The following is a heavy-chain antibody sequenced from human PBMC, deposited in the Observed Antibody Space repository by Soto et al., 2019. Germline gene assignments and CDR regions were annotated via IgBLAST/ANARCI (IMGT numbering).Heavy chain of an antibody. Sequence: GGSLRLSCAASGFTFSSYAMHWVRQAPGKGLEWVAVISYDGSNKYYADSVKGRFTISRDNSKNTLYLQMNSLRAEGTAVYYCARDGQYCSGGSCYATGRAYFDYWGQGTLVTVSS. CDR3: ARDGQYCSGGSCYATGRAYFDY. J-gene: IGHJ4*02. CDR1: GFTFSSYA. CDR2: ISYDGSNK. V-gene: IGHV3-30-3*01. D-gene: IGHD2-15*01.